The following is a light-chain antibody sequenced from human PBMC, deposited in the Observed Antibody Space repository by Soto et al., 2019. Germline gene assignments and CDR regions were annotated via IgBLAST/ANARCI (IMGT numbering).Light chain of an antibody. J-gene: IGLJ1*01. CDR3: SSFTGTTTLDV. CDR2: GVS. V-gene: IGLV2-14*03. Sequence: QSVLTQPASVSGSPGQSITISCTGTSSDGGAYKYVSWHQQHPGKAPKLIIYGVSNRPSGVSNRFSGSKSGNTAFLTISGLQPEDEADYYCSSFTGTTTLDVFGTGTKGTVL. CDR1: SSDGGAYKY.